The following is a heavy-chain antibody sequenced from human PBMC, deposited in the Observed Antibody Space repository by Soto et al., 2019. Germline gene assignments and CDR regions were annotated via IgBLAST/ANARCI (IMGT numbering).Heavy chain of an antibody. CDR2: IYYSGGT. V-gene: IGHV4-59*08. CDR3: ARGRKYYYYYYMDV. CDR1: GGSIGSYY. Sequence: SETLSLTCTVSGGSIGSYYWSWIRQPPGKGLEWIGYIYYSGGTNYNPSLKSRVTISVDTSKNQFSPKLSSVTAADTAVYYCARGRKYYYYYYMDVWGKGTTVTVSS. J-gene: IGHJ6*03.